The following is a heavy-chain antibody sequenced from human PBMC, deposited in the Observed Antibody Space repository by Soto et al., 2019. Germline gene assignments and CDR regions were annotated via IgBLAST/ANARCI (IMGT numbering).Heavy chain of an antibody. V-gene: IGHV3-74*01. CDR3: ARVKHPASNDYGDYDGVEVDP. CDR1: GFTFSSYW. Sequence: GGSLRLSCAASGFTFSSYWMHWVRQAPGKGLVWVSRINSDGSSTSYADSVKGRFTISRDNAKNTLYLQMNSLRAEDTAVYYCARVKHPASNDYGDYDGVEVDPWGQGTLVTVSS. J-gene: IGHJ5*02. CDR2: INSDGSST. D-gene: IGHD4-17*01.